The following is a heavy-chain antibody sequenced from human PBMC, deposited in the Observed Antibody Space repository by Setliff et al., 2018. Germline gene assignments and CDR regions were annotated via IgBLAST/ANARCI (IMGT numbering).Heavy chain of an antibody. CDR3: ALRRGNEWHLVRWFDP. D-gene: IGHD6-6*01. V-gene: IGHV2-5*02. J-gene: IGHJ5*02. Sequence: SGPTLVNPTQTLTLTCTFSGFSLNTTGEGVGWIRQPPGKALEWLALVYWDGDQRYSPSLNSRLSITKDSSKSQVFLTMTNMDPVVTATYYCALRRGNEWHLVRWFDPWGPGIQVTVSS. CDR1: GFSLNTTGEG. CDR2: VYWDGDQ.